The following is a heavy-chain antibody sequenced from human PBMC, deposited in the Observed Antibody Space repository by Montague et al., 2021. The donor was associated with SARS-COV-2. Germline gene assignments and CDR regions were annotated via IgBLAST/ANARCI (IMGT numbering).Heavy chain of an antibody. V-gene: IGHV6-1*01. CDR3: VRYSGWFYFDF. CDR2: YRPEKNN. Sequence: YRPEKNNDYAPSVRGRLTVNPDASKNEFSLELNYVTPEDTAVYYCVRYSGWFYFDFWGQGTLVTGSS. D-gene: IGHD6-19*01. J-gene: IGHJ4*02.